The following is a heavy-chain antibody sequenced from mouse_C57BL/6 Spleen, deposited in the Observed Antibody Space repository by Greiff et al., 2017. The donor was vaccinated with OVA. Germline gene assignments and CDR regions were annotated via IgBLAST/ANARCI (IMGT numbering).Heavy chain of an antibody. D-gene: IGHD4-1*01. J-gene: IGHJ2*01. CDR2: IYPGSGST. Sequence: VQLQQPGAELVKPGASVKMSCKASGYTFTSYWITWVKQRPGQGLEWIGDIYPGSGSTNYNEKFKSKATLTVDTSSSTAYMQLSSLTSEDSAVYYCAREGRTGNYFDYWGQGTTLTVSS. CDR3: AREGRTGNYFDY. CDR1: GYTFTSYW. V-gene: IGHV1-55*01.